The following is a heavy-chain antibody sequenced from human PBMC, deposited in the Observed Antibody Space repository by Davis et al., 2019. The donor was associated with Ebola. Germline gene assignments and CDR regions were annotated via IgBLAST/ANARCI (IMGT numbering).Heavy chain of an antibody. V-gene: IGHV1-18*01. D-gene: IGHD3/OR15-3a*01. Sequence: AASVKVSCKASGYTFGNYGMSWVRQAPGQGLEWMGWISDFARTTNYAQKFQGRVTMTTDTSTRTAYMELRGLRSDDTAVYYCARAPRRTEDLVHAMDVWGQGTTVTVSS. CDR1: GYTFGNYG. CDR2: ISDFARTT. J-gene: IGHJ6*02. CDR3: ARAPRRTEDLVHAMDV.